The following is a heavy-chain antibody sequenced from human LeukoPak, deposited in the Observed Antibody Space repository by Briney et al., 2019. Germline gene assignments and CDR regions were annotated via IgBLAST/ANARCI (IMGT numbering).Heavy chain of an antibody. Sequence: GGSLRLSCAASGFTFSDHYMSWIRQAPGKGLEWVSYISNSASTKYYADSVKGRFTISRDNAKNSLYLQMSSLRAEDTAVYYCARGGGSGNYYNRLGYWGQGILVTVSS. CDR3: ARGGGSGNYYNRLGY. V-gene: IGHV3-11*01. D-gene: IGHD3-10*01. CDR1: GFTFSDHY. J-gene: IGHJ4*02. CDR2: ISNSASTK.